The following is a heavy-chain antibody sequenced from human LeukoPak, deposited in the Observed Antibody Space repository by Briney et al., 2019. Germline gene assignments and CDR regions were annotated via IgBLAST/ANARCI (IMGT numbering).Heavy chain of an antibody. Sequence: SETLSLTCTVSGGSISNSDYYWGWIRQPPGKGLEWIASIIYSGSTYFNPSLKSRVTISVDTSKNQFSLNLTSVTAADTAVYYCARHSRSGGYYFDYWGQGTLVLVSA. CDR3: ARHSRSGGYYFDY. CDR2: IIYSGST. CDR1: GGSISNSDYY. J-gene: IGHJ4*02. V-gene: IGHV4-39*01. D-gene: IGHD4-23*01.